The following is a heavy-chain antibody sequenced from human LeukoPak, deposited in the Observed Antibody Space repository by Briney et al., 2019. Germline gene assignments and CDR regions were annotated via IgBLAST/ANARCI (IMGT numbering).Heavy chain of an antibody. J-gene: IGHJ4*02. Sequence: SGGSLRLSCVTSGFTFTYYAFPWVRQTPGKGLEWLALISNDGSTTNYADSVKGRFTLSRDNSKDTLYLQSNGLRDEDTAVYYCARDHYYGSGFYNFFDFWGQGALVTVSS. CDR3: ARDHYYGSGFYNFFDF. CDR2: ISNDGSTT. D-gene: IGHD3-22*01. V-gene: IGHV3-30-3*01. CDR1: GFTFTYYA.